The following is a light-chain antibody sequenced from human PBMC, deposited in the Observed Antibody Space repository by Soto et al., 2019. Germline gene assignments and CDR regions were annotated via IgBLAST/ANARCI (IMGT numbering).Light chain of an antibody. CDR1: SSDIGAYNY. J-gene: IGLJ1*01. Sequence: QSVLTQPASLSVSPGQSITISCTGTSSDIGAYNYVSWYQQHPGKAPKLIIYDVTNRPAGISSRFSASKSGNTASLTISVLQAEDEADYYCCSYKSSSTLYVFGTGTKVTVL. CDR3: CSYKSSSTLYV. V-gene: IGLV2-14*03. CDR2: DVT.